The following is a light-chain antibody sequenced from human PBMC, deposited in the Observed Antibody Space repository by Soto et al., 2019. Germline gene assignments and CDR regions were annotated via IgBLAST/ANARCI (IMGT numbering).Light chain of an antibody. Sequence: DIVMTQSPLSLPVTPVEPASISFRSSQTLLHSNGYNYSDWYLQRPGQSPQLLIYLASDRASGLPDRFSGSGSATDFTLSISRVEAEDVGVYYCMQALQTLTFGQGTRLEI. J-gene: IGKJ5*01. CDR1: QTLLHSNGYNY. V-gene: IGKV2-28*01. CDR2: LAS. CDR3: MQALQTLT.